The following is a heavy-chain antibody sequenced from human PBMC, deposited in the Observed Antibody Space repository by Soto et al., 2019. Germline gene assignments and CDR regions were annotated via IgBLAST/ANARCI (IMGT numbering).Heavy chain of an antibody. Sequence: GGSLRLSCAASGFTFSSYSLSWLRQAPGKGLEWVSGISGSGQTTHYKDSVKGRFTISRDNFRNTLYLQVNSLRAEDTAIYFCAKSRGDSWTTYFFDYGDQGALVTVST. V-gene: IGHV3-23*01. CDR1: GFTFSSYS. CDR3: AKSRGDSWTTYFFDY. D-gene: IGHD4-4*01. J-gene: IGHJ4*02. CDR2: ISGSGQTT.